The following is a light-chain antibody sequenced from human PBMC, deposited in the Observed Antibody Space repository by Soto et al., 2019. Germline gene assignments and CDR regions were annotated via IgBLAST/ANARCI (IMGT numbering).Light chain of an antibody. CDR3: KQYNSYSQT. CDR2: KAS. CDR1: QSISSW. Sequence: DIQLTQSPSPLSASVGDRVTITCRASQSISSWLAWYQQKPGKAPKLLIYKASSLESGVPSRFSGSGSGTEITLTISSLRPDDCATYYCKQYNSYSQTLGQGTKVDIK. J-gene: IGKJ1*01. V-gene: IGKV1-5*03.